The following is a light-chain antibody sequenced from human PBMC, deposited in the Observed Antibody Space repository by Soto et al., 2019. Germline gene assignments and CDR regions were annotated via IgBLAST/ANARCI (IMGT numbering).Light chain of an antibody. J-gene: IGKJ3*01. Sequence: EIVLTQSPGTLSLSPGERATLSCRASQSVSSSYLAWYQQKPGQAPRLLIYGASSRATGIPDRFSGSGSGTDLTLNISRLDPEDFAVYYCQQYGSSPLFTFGPGTKLHIK. CDR3: QQYGSSPLFT. CDR2: GAS. V-gene: IGKV3-20*01. CDR1: QSVSSSY.